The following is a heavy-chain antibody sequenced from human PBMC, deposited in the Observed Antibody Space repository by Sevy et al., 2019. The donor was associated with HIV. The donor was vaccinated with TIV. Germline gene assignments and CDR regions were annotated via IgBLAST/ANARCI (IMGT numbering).Heavy chain of an antibody. CDR2: INSDGSST. Sequence: GGSLRLSCAASGFTFSSYWMHWVRQAPGKGLVWVSRINSDGSSTSYADSVKGRFTISRDNARNRLYLQMNSLRAEDTAVYYCARCLGYCSGGSCYPQYYFDYWGQGTLVTVSS. J-gene: IGHJ4*02. CDR1: GFTFSSYW. CDR3: ARCLGYCSGGSCYPQYYFDY. V-gene: IGHV3-74*01. D-gene: IGHD2-15*01.